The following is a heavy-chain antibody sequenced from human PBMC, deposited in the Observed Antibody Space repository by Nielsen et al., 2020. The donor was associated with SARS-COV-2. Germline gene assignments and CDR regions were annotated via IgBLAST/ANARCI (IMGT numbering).Heavy chain of an antibody. CDR2: ISYDGSNE. CDR1: GFTFSSYG. J-gene: IGHJ4*02. CDR3: AKDLVWTAMEEYYFDY. D-gene: IGHD5-18*01. Sequence: GESLKISCAASGFTFSSYGMHWVRQAPGKGPEWVAVISYDGSNEYYAEFVKGRFTISRDNSKNTLYLEIHSLRAEDTAVYYCAKDLVWTAMEEYYFDYWGQGTLVTVSS. V-gene: IGHV3-30*18.